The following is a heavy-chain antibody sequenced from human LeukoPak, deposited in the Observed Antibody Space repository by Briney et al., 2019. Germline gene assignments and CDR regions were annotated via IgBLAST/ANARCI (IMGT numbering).Heavy chain of an antibody. D-gene: IGHD3-3*01. Sequence: PGGSLRLSCAASGFTFSDYYMSWIRQAPGKGLEWVSHISRTGVTIYYADSVKGRFTIPRDNAKNSLYLQMSSLRAEDTAVYYCARVKGSVFVSDFDYWGQGTLVTVSS. CDR3: ARVKGSVFVSDFDY. CDR1: GFTFSDYY. J-gene: IGHJ4*02. CDR2: ISRTGVTI. V-gene: IGHV3-11*04.